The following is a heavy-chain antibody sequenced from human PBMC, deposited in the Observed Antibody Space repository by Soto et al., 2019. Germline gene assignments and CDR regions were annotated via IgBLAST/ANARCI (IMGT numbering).Heavy chain of an antibody. CDR2: ISGSGGST. D-gene: IGHD3-10*01. V-gene: IGHV3-23*01. Sequence: PGGSLRLSCAASGFTFSSYAMSWVRQAPGKGLEWVSAISGSGGSTYYADSVKGRFTISRDNSKNTLYLQMNSLRAEDTAVYYCAKCGSGSYCPYYYYGMDVWGQGTTVTVSS. CDR1: GFTFSSYA. CDR3: AKCGSGSYCPYYYYGMDV. J-gene: IGHJ6*02.